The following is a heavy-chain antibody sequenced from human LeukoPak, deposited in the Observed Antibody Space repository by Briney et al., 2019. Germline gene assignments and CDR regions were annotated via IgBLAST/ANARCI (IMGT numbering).Heavy chain of an antibody. CDR2: INHSGST. CDR3: ARLYGKQQLVRTGREPMDLYYYYYMDV. Sequence: PSETLSLTCAVYGGSFSGYYWSWIRQPPGKGLEWIGEINHSGSTNYNPSLKSRVTISVDTSKNQFSLKLSSVTAADTAVYYCARLYGKQQLVRTGREPMDLYYYYYMDVWGKGTTVTISS. CDR1: GGSFSGYY. V-gene: IGHV4-34*01. J-gene: IGHJ6*03. D-gene: IGHD6-13*01.